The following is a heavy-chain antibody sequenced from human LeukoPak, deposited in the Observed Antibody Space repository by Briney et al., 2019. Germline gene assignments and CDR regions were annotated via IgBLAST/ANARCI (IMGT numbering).Heavy chain of an antibody. D-gene: IGHD2-21*02. J-gene: IGHJ4*02. Sequence: GGSLRLSCAAAGFTFDDYAMHWVRQAPGKGLERVSLISGDGGSTYYADSVKGRFTISRENSKTSLYLQMNSLRTEDSALYYCARDLPYCGGDCESGYFDYWGQETLGTVSS. V-gene: IGHV3-43*02. CDR3: ARDLPYCGGDCESGYFDY. CDR1: GFTFDDYA. CDR2: ISGDGGST.